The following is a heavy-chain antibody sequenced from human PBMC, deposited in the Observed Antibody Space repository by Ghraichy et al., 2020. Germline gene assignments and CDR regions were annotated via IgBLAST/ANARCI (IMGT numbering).Heavy chain of an antibody. Sequence: SQTLSLTCTVSGASVSSGSYYCTWIRQPPGKGLEWIGNIYYSGSTNYNPSLKSRVTISIDTSKNQFSLTLTSVTAADTAVYYCARDVHYDNIDRGGYYYYGMDVWGQGTTVTVSS. V-gene: IGHV4-61*01. D-gene: IGHD3-22*01. CDR1: GASVSSGSYY. CDR2: IYYSGST. CDR3: ARDVHYDNIDRGGYYYYGMDV. J-gene: IGHJ6*02.